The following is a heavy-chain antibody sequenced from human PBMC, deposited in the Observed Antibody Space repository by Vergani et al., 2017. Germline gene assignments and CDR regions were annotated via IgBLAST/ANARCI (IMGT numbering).Heavy chain of an antibody. J-gene: IGHJ6*03. D-gene: IGHD2-15*01. CDR1: GFTVSSNY. CDR2: ISWNSGSV. CDR3: AKGAAPAYYSYMGV. V-gene: IGHV3-9*01. Sequence: EVQLVESGGHLVQPGGSLRLSCAASGFTVSSNYMSWVRQAPGKGLEWVSGISWNSGSVGYADSVRGRFTISRDNAKNFLYLQMNSLRPEDTALYYCAKGAAPAYYSYMGVWGKGTTVTVSS.